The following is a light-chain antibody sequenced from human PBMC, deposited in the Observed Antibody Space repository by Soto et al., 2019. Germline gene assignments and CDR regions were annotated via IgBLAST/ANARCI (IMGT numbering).Light chain of an antibody. CDR3: QQYGSSPRT. CDR1: QSVSSSY. V-gene: IGKV3-20*01. J-gene: IGKJ1*01. CDR2: GAS. Sequence: EVVLTQSPGALSLSPGEGATLSCRTSQSVSSSYLAWYQQKPGQAPRLLIYGASSRATGIPDRFSGRGSGTDFTLTISRLEPEDSAVYFCQQYGSSPRTFGQGTKVEVK.